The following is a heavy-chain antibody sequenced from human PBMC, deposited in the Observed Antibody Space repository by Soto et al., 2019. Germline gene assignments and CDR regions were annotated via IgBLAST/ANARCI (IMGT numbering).Heavy chain of an antibody. CDR2: IYYSGST. CDR1: GGSISSGGYY. D-gene: IGHD5-12*01. CDR3: ARVFLYSGYDPPQTFDYYYMDV. V-gene: IGHV4-31*03. Sequence: SETLSLTCTVSGGSISSGGYYWSWIRQHPGKGLEWIGYIYYSGSTYYNPSLKSRVTISVDTSKNQFSLKLSSVTAADTAVYYCARVFLYSGYDPPQTFDYYYMDVWGKGTTVTVSS. J-gene: IGHJ6*03.